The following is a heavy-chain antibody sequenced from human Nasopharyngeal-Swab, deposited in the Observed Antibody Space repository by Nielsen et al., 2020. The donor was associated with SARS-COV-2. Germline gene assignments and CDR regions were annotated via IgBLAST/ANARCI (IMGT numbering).Heavy chain of an antibody. CDR2: INPSGGST. J-gene: IGHJ4*02. CDR1: GYTFTSYY. CDR3: ARGGGWNFDY. D-gene: IGHD6-19*01. Sequence: ASVKVSCKASGYTFTSYYMHWVRQAPGQGLEWMGIINPSGGSTSYAQKFQGRVTMTRNTSISTAYMELSSLRSEDTAVYYCARGGGWNFDYWGQGTLVTVSS. V-gene: IGHV1-46*01.